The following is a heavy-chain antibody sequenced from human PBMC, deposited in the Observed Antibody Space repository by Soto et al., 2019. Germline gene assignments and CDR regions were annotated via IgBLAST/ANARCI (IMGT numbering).Heavy chain of an antibody. CDR1: GFTFSSYS. Sequence: EVQLVESGGGLVKPGGSLRLSCAASGFTFSSYSMNWVRQAPGKGLEWVSSISSSSSYIYYADSVKGRFTISRDNAKNSLYLQMNSLRAEDTAVYYCARSSQSYCSGGSCYSGGWFDPWGQGTLVTVSS. V-gene: IGHV3-21*01. CDR2: ISSSSSYI. D-gene: IGHD2-15*01. CDR3: ARSSQSYCSGGSCYSGGWFDP. J-gene: IGHJ5*02.